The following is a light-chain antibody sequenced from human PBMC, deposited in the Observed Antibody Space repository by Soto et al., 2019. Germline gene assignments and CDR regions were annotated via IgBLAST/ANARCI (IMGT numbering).Light chain of an antibody. CDR2: GAS. CDR3: QQCGSSPPVT. Sequence: EIVLTQSPGTLSLSPGERATLSCRASQSVSSSYLAWYQQKPGLAPRLLIYGASGRATGIPDRFSGSGSGTDFTLTISRLGPEDFAVYYCQQCGSSPPVTFGPGTKVDIK. V-gene: IGKV3-20*01. CDR1: QSVSSSY. J-gene: IGKJ3*01.